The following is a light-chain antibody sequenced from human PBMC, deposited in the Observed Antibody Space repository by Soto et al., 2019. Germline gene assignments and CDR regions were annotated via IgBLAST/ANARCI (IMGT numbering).Light chain of an antibody. CDR3: HQYNSYPWT. J-gene: IGKJ1*01. V-gene: IGKV1-5*03. CDR1: QSISSW. Sequence: DIQMTQSPSTLSASVGDRVTITCRASQSISSWLAWYPQKPGKAPKLLIYKASTLESGVPSRFSGSGSGTQFTLTISNLRPDDFATFYCHQYNSYPWTCGQGTKVEIK. CDR2: KAS.